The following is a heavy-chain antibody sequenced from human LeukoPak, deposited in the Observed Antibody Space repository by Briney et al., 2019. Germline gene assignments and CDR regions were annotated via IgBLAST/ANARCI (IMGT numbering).Heavy chain of an antibody. Sequence: AGGSLRLSCEASGFTFSDSAMHWVRQASGKGLEWVGRIRSKANSYATAYAASVKGRFTISRDDSKNTAYLQMNSLKTEDTAVYYCITHLYGGETDYWGQGTLVTVSS. CDR3: ITHLYGGETDY. D-gene: IGHD4-23*01. J-gene: IGHJ4*02. V-gene: IGHV3-73*01. CDR1: GFTFSDSA. CDR2: IRSKANSYAT.